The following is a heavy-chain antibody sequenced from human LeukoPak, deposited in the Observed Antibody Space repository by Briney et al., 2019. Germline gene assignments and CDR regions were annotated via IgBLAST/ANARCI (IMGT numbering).Heavy chain of an antibody. CDR3: ARWGYCSSTSCYFDY. CDR1: GDTFTGYY. CDR2: INPNSGGT. V-gene: IGHV1-2*02. J-gene: IGHJ4*02. D-gene: IGHD2-2*01. Sequence: ASLTVSCKASGDTFTGYYMHWVRQAPGQGLEWMGWINPNSGGTNYAQKFQGRVTMTRDTSISTAYMELSRLRSDDTAVYYCARWGYCSSTSCYFDYWGQGTLVTVSS.